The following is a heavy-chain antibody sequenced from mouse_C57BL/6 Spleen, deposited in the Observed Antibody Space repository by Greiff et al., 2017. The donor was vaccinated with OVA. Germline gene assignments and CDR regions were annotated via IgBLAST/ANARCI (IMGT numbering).Heavy chain of an antibody. CDR3: ARRNGNYVGVYFDV. V-gene: IGHV1-82*01. D-gene: IGHD2-1*01. J-gene: IGHJ1*03. CDR2: IYPGDGDT. Sequence: VQLQQSGPELVKPGASVKISCKASGYAFSSSWMNWVKQRPGKGLEWIGRIYPGDGDTNYNGKFKGKATLTADKSSSTAYMQLSSLTSEDSAVYFCARRNGNYVGVYFDVWGTGTTVTVSS. CDR1: GYAFSSSW.